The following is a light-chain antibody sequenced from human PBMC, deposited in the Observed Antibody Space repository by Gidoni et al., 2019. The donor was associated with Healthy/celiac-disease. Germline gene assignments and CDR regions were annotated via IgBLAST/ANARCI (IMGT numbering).Light chain of an antibody. Sequence: QSVLTQPPSASGTPGPRVTISCSGSSSNIGSNTVNWYQQLPGTAPKLLIYSHTQRPSGVPDRLSGSKAGTSASLAISGLQSEDEADYYCAAWDDGLNGVVVGGGTK. CDR1: SSNIGSNT. J-gene: IGLJ3*02. V-gene: IGLV1-44*01. CDR3: AAWDDGLNGVV. CDR2: SHT.